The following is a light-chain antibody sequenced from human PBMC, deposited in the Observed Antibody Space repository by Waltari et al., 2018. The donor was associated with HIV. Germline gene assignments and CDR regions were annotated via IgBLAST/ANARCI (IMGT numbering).Light chain of an antibody. Sequence: QSALTQPASLSGSPGQSITIPCAGSSSDVGGFNFVFWYPQHPGKAPKLMVYEVSNRASGVANRLYGSKSGNTAALTISGLQAEDEAVYYCSSYTTTSNVELFGGGTKLTVL. CDR2: EVS. V-gene: IGLV2-14*01. J-gene: IGLJ2*01. CDR3: SSYTTTSNVEL. CDR1: SSDVGGFNF.